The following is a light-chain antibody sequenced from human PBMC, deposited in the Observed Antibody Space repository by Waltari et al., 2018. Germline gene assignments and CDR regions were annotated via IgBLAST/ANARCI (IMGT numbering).Light chain of an antibody. CDR3: QQYISYSLT. CDR2: RSS. CDR1: QTTNRW. Sequence: DIQMTQSPSTVSASVGDRVTITCRASQTTNRWLAWYQQKPGKAPKLLIYRSSILESGVPSRFIGSGSGTEFTLTISSLQPDDFATYYCQQYISYSLTFGQGTKVEIK. V-gene: IGKV1-5*03. J-gene: IGKJ1*01.